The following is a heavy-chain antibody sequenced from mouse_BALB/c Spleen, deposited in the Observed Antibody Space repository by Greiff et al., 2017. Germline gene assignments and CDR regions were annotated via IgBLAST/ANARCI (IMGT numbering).Heavy chain of an antibody. Sequence: VQLQQSGAELMKPGASVKISCKATGYTFSSYWIEWVKQRPGHGLEWIGEILPGSGSTNYNEKFKGKATFTADTSSNTAYMQLSSLTSEDSAVYYCAREYGNTKNYFDYWGQGTTLTVSS. J-gene: IGHJ2*01. V-gene: IGHV1-9*01. CDR2: ILPGSGST. D-gene: IGHD2-10*02. CDR1: GYTFSSYW. CDR3: AREYGNTKNYFDY.